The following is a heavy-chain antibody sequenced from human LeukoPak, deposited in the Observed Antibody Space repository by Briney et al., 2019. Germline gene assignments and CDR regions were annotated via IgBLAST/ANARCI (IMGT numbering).Heavy chain of an antibody. Sequence: SETLSLTCTVSGGSISSHYWSWIRQSPGKGLGWIGNIYYSGSTNYNPSLKSRVTISVDTSKDQFSLKLSSVTAADAAVYYCARLEYSSTKDYFEYWGQGTLVTVSS. V-gene: IGHV4-59*11. CDR2: IYYSGST. CDR3: ARLEYSSTKDYFEY. J-gene: IGHJ4*02. CDR1: GGSISSHY. D-gene: IGHD6-6*01.